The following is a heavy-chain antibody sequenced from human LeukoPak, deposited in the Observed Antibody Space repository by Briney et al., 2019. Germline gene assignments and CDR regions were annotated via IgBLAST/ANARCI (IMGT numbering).Heavy chain of an antibody. CDR2: IYSGGST. J-gene: IGHJ4*02. Sequence: GGSLRLSCAASGFTVSSDYMSWVRQAPGKGLEWVSVIYSGGSTYYADSVKGRFTISRDNSKNTLDLQMNSLRAEDTAVYYCARESPMTGFDYWGQGTLVTVSS. CDR1: GFTVSSDY. V-gene: IGHV3-66*01. CDR3: ARESPMTGFDY. D-gene: IGHD3-22*01.